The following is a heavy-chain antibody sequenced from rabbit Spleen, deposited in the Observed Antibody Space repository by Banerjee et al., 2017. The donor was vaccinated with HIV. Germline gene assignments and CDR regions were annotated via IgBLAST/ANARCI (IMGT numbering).Heavy chain of an antibody. J-gene: IGHJ4*02. CDR2: INTGSGNT. Sequence: QEQLEESGGGLVQPEGSLTLTCKASGFDFSSNAMCWVRQAPGKGLEWIGCINTGSGNTYYASWVNGRFTISSNTNQNTVTLQMTSLTVADPATYFCARDNSAGGGDYPKFWGPGTLVTVS. D-gene: IGHD2-1*01. CDR1: GFDFSSNA. CDR3: ARDNSAGGGDYPKF. V-gene: IGHV1S47*01.